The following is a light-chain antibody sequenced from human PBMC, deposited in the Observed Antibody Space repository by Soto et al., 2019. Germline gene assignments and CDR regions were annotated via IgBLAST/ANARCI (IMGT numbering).Light chain of an antibody. J-gene: IGLJ3*02. CDR3: ETWDSNTHTV. V-gene: IGLV4-60*02. Sequence: QAVVTQSSSASASLGSSVKLTCTLSSGHSSSIIAWHQQQPGKAPRYLMKLEGSVSYNKGSGVPDRFSGSSSGADRYLTISNLQFEDEADYYCETWDSNTHTVFGGGTQLTVL. CDR1: SGHSSSI. CDR2: LEGSVSY.